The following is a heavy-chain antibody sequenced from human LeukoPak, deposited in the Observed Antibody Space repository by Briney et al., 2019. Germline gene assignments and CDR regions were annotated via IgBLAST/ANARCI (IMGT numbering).Heavy chain of an antibody. CDR2: IKQDGSEK. CDR1: GFTFSSYW. CDR3: TRHPTDSSGYPGGAYY. V-gene: IGHV3-7*03. Sequence: PGGSLRLSCAASGFTFSSYWMSWVRQAPGKGLEWVANIKQDGSEKYYVDSVKGRFTISRDNAKNSLYLQMNSLKTKDTAVYYCTRHPTDSSGYPGGAYYWGQGTLVTVSS. D-gene: IGHD3-22*01. J-gene: IGHJ4*02.